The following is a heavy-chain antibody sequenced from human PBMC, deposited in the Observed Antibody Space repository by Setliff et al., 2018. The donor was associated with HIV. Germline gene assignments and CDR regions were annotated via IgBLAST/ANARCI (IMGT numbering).Heavy chain of an antibody. CDR3: ARVSGGYYFDY. CDR1: GFTVSSNY. J-gene: IGHJ4*02. Sequence: GGSLILSCAASGFTVSSNYMSWVRQAPGKGLEWVSVIYSGGSTYYADSVKGRFTISRDNSKNTLYLQMNSLRAEDTAVYYCARVSGGYYFDYWGQGPLVTVSS. V-gene: IGHV3-66*02. D-gene: IGHD3-3*01. CDR2: IYSGGST.